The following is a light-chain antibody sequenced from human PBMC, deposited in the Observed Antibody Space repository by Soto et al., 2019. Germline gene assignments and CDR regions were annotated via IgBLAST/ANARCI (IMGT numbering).Light chain of an antibody. CDR3: QQRSNWPIT. CDR2: DAS. CDR1: QTVTTP. V-gene: IGKV3-11*01. J-gene: IGKJ5*01. Sequence: ITFTQSPSTLSLSPGERATLSCRAGQTVTTPLAWYQQKPGQAPRLLIYDASNRATGIPARFSGSGSGTDFTLTISSLEPEDFAVYYCQQRSNWPITFGQGTRLEIK.